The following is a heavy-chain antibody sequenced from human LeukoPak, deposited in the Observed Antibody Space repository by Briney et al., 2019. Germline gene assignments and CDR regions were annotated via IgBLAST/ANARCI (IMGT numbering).Heavy chain of an antibody. D-gene: IGHD6-13*01. V-gene: IGHV1-18*01. CDR2: ISAYNGNT. Sequence: ASVKVSCKASGYTFTSYGISWVRQAPGQGLEWMGWISAYNGNTNYAQKLQGRVTITADTSTDTAYMELNNLRSEDTAVYYCARAVSGSSWYWRPDDYWGQGTLVTVSS. J-gene: IGHJ4*02. CDR1: GYTFTSYG. CDR3: ARAVSGSSWYWRPDDY.